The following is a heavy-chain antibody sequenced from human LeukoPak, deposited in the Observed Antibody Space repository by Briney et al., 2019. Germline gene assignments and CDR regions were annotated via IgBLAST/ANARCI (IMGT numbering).Heavy chain of an antibody. D-gene: IGHD5-12*01. V-gene: IGHV3-49*04. CDR2: IRSKAYGGTT. CDR1: GFTSGDYA. CDR3: TRVGYDAWGDY. J-gene: IGHJ4*02. Sequence: PGGSLRLSCTASGFTSGDYAMSWVRQAPGKGLEWVGFIRSKAYGGTTEYAASVKGRFTISRDDSKSIAYLQMNSLKTEDTAVYYCTRVGYDAWGDYWGQGTLVTVSS.